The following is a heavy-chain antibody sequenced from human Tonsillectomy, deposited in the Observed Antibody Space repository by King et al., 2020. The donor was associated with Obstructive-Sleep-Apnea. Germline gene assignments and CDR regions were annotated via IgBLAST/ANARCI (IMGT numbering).Heavy chain of an antibody. CDR3: ARPPEDTIRRGGRDY. CDR2: IYPGDSDT. D-gene: IGHD3-10*01. Sequence: QLVQSGAEVKKPGESLKISCKGSGYSFTNHWIGWVRQMPGKGLEWMGIIYPGDSDTRYSPSFQGQVTISADNSISTAYLQWSSLKASDTAMYYCARPPEDTIRRGGRDYWGQGTLVTVSS. CDR1: GYSFTNHW. J-gene: IGHJ4*02. V-gene: IGHV5-51*01.